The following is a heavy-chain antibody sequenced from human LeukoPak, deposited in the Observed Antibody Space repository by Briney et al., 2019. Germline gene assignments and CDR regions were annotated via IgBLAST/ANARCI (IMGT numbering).Heavy chain of an antibody. CDR2: INPNSGGT. CDR3: ARDGLYYDSSGYSCMDV. D-gene: IGHD3-22*01. J-gene: IGHJ6*02. CDR1: GYTFTGYY. V-gene: IGHV1-2*04. Sequence: ASVKVSCKASGYTFTGYYMHWVRQAPGQGLEWMGWINPNSGGTTYAQKFQGWVTMTRDTSISTAYMELSRLRSDDTAVYYCARDGLYYDSSGYSCMDVWGQGTTVTVSS.